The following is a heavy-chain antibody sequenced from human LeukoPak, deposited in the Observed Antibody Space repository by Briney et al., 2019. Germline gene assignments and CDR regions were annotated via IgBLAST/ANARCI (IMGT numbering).Heavy chain of an antibody. CDR2: IYSGGST. V-gene: IGHV3-66*01. D-gene: IGHD4-17*01. CDR3: ARDYGDYGALDY. CDR1: GFTFSDYY. Sequence: GGSLRLSCAASGFTFSDYYMSWVRQAPGKGLEWVSVIYSGGSTYYADSVKGRFTISRDNSKNTLYLQMNSLRAEDTAVYYCARDYGDYGALDYWGQGTLVTVSS. J-gene: IGHJ4*02.